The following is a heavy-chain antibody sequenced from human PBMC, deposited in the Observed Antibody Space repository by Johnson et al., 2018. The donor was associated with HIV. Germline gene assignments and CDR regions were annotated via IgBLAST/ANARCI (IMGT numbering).Heavy chain of an antibody. V-gene: IGHV3-9*01. J-gene: IGHJ3*02. Sequence: VQLVESGGGLVQPGRSLRLSCAASGFTFDDYAMHWVRQAPGKGLEWVSGISWNSGSIGYADSVKGRFTISRDNAKNSLYLQMNSLRAEDTAVYYCAKDPKGSGWVWAFDIWGQGTVVIVSS. CDR3: AKDPKGSGWVWAFDI. CDR1: GFTFDDYA. D-gene: IGHD6-19*01. CDR2: ISWNSGSI.